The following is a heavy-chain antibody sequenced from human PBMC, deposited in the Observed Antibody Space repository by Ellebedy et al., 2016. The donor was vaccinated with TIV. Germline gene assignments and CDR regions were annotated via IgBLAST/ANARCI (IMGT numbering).Heavy chain of an antibody. D-gene: IGHD2-15*01. V-gene: IGHV3-53*01. CDR1: GVTVSNNY. CDR2: MYSGGGT. Sequence: GESLKISXAASGVTVSNNYMSWVRQAPGKGLEWVSVMYSGGGTFYADSVKGRFTISRDNSKNTVYLQMNSLRAEDTAVYYCARPRFCSDGDFNSAFDHWGQGTLVTVSS. J-gene: IGHJ4*02. CDR3: ARPRFCSDGDFNSAFDH.